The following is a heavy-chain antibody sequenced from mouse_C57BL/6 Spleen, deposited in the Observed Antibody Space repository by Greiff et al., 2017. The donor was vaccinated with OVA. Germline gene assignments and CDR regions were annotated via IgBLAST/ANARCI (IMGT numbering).Heavy chain of an antibody. J-gene: IGHJ3*01. V-gene: IGHV1-74*01. CDR2: LHPSDSDT. D-gene: IGHD1-1*01. CDR3: APYYGSSPAWFAY. Sequence: QVQLQQPGAELVKPGASVKVSCKASGYTFTSYWMHWVKQRPGQGLEWIGRLHPSDSDTNYNQQFKGKATLTVDKSSSTAYMQLSSLTSEDSAVYYCAPYYGSSPAWFAYWGQGTLVTVSA. CDR1: GYTFTSYW.